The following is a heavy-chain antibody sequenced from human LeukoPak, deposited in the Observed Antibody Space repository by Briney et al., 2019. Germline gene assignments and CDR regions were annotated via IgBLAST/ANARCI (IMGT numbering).Heavy chain of an antibody. CDR3: ARERRYNWNDEVFDY. CDR2: IDSDGSST. V-gene: IGHV3-74*01. D-gene: IGHD1-20*01. CDR1: GFTFSSYW. Sequence: TGGSLRLSCAASGFTFSSYWMHWVRQAPGKGLVWVSRIDSDGSSTSYADSVKGRFTISRDNAKNTLYLQMNSLRAEDTAVYYCARERRYNWNDEVFDYWGQGTLVTVSS. J-gene: IGHJ4*02.